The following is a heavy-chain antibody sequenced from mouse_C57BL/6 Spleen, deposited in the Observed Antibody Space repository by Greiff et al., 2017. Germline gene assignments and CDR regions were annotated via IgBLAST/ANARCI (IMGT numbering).Heavy chain of an antibody. CDR3: ARSGYYGSSYEDYAMDY. CDR1: GYSFTGYY. D-gene: IGHD1-1*01. Sequence: VQLQQSGPELVKPGASVKISCKASGYSFTGYYMNWVKQSPEKSLEWIGEINPSTGGTTYNQKFKAKATLTVDKSSSTAYMQLKSLTSEDSAVYYCARSGYYGSSYEDYAMDYWGQGTSVTVSS. V-gene: IGHV1-42*01. CDR2: INPSTGGT. J-gene: IGHJ4*01.